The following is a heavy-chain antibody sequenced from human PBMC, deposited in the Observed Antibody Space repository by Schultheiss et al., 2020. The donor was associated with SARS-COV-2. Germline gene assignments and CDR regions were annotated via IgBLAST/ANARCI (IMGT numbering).Heavy chain of an antibody. CDR1: GGSFSGYY. CDR2: INHSGST. D-gene: IGHD6-13*01. V-gene: IGHV4-34*01. CDR3: ARDIAAAGFDY. Sequence: SETLSLTCAVYGGSFSGYYWSWIRQPPGKGLEWIGEINHSGSTNYNPSLKSRVTISVDTSKNQFSLKLSSVTAADTAVYYCARDIAAAGFDYWGQGIRVTVSS. J-gene: IGHJ4*02.